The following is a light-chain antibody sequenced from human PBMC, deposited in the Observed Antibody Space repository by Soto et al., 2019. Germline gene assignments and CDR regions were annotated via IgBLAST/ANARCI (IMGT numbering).Light chain of an antibody. CDR3: QAWHASVI. Sequence: SSELTQAPSVSVSPGQTAIITCSGDSLGEKYVSWYQQKPGQAPTLVISHNDKRPSRIPERFSGSNSGNTATLTISGTQAKDEADYYCQAWHASVILGGGTKLTVL. J-gene: IGLJ2*01. CDR2: HND. CDR1: SLGEKY. V-gene: IGLV3-1*01.